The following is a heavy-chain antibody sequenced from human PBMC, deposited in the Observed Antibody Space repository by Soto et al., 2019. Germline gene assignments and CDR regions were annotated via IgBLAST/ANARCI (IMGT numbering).Heavy chain of an antibody. CDR2: ISYDGSNK. CDR1: GFTFSSYA. D-gene: IGHD2-15*01. Sequence: GGSLRLSCAASGFTFSSYAMHWVRQAPGKGLEWVAVISYDGSNKYYADSVKGRFTISRDNAKNSLYLQMNSLRAEDTAVYYCARDSVVPKYQLDAFDIWGQGTMVTVSS. CDR3: ARDSVVPKYQLDAFDI. J-gene: IGHJ3*02. V-gene: IGHV3-30-3*01.